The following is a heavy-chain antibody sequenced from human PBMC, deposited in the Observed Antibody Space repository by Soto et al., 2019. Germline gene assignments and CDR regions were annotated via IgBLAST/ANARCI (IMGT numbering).Heavy chain of an antibody. CDR2: ISSSGSTI. Sequence: GGSLRLSCAASGFTFSDYYMSWIRQAPGKGLEWVSYISSSGSTIYYADSVKGRFTISRDNAKNSLYLQMNSLRAEDTAVYYCAMYCSSTSCYPVWGQGTLVTVSS. D-gene: IGHD2-2*01. V-gene: IGHV3-11*01. CDR1: GFTFSDYY. CDR3: AMYCSSTSCYPV. J-gene: IGHJ4*02.